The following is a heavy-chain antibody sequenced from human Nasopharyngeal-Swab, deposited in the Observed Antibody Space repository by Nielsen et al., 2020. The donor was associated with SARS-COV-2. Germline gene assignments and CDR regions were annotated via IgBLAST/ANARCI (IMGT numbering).Heavy chain of an antibody. Sequence: ASVKVSCKASGYTFTSYDIHWVRQAPGQGLEWMGWMNPNSVHTCYAQKFQGRVTMPRHTSISTAYMELSSLRSEDTAVYYCARGVNCQWLTRCYYFDYWGQGTLVTVSS. CDR1: GYTFTSYD. CDR2: MNPNSVHT. D-gene: IGHD6-19*01. V-gene: IGHV1-8*01. CDR3: ARGVNCQWLTRCYYFDY. J-gene: IGHJ4*02.